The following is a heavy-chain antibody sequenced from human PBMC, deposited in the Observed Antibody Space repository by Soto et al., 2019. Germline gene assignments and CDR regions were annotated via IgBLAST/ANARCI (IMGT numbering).Heavy chain of an antibody. D-gene: IGHD5-12*01. CDR1: GGSMSSSP. CDR3: SRLIVATETLDY. V-gene: IGHV4-59*08. CDR2: IYYAGST. Sequence: SETLPLTYTVRGGSMSSSPWTWIRQPPGRGLEWIGFIYYAGSTKYNPSLNSRVTISVDTSKNQFSLTVTSVTAAYRAVYYCSRLIVATETLDYWGQGTLVTVTS. J-gene: IGHJ4*02.